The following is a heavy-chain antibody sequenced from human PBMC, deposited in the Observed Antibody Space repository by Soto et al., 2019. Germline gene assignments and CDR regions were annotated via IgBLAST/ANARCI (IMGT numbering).Heavy chain of an antibody. V-gene: IGHV3-53*01. CDR3: ARDRGYDRSSRLWKTYLYYGLDV. D-gene: IGHD5-12*01. J-gene: IGHJ6*02. CDR2: IHSGGTT. CDR1: GFSVTFTY. Sequence: GGSLRLSCAASGFSVTFTYMTWVRQAPGKGLEWVSVIHSGGTTYYADSVKGRFTISRDDSKNTLSLQMNSLRPEDTAVYYCARDRGYDRSSRLWKTYLYYGLDVWGQGTTVTVYS.